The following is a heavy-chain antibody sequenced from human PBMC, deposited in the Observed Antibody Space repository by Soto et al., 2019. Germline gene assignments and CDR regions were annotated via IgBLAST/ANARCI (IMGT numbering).Heavy chain of an antibody. D-gene: IGHD5-18*01. CDR1: GFTFSSYA. CDR3: AKDFMIQLWLRSEETYDY. J-gene: IGHJ4*02. CDR2: ISGSGGST. Sequence: EVQLLESGGGLVQPGGSLRLSCGASGFTFSSYAMSWVRQAPGKGLEWVSAISGSGGSTYYADSVKGRFTISRDNSKNTLYLQMNSLRAEDTAVYYCAKDFMIQLWLRSEETYDYWGQGTLVTVSS. V-gene: IGHV3-23*01.